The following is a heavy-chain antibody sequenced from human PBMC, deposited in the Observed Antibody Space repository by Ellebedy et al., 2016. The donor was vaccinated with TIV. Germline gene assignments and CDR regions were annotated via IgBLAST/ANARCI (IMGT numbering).Heavy chain of an antibody. D-gene: IGHD4-17*01. J-gene: IGHJ4*02. CDR2: IDAGGGTT. CDR1: GFTFSNFA. V-gene: IGHV3-23*01. Sequence: GGSLSLSCAASGFTFSNFAMTWVRQAPGKGLEWVSGIDAGGGTTYYADSVKGRFTMSSDNSKNRLYLQMNTLRADDTATYHCAKVGHDQGDYGLSYFDRWGQGTLVTVAS. CDR3: AKVGHDQGDYGLSYFDR.